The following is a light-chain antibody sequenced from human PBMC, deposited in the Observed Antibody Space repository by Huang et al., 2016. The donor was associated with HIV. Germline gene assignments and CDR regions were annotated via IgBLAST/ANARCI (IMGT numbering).Light chain of an antibody. CDR3: QKYDSAPRT. J-gene: IGKJ1*01. CDR2: AAS. Sequence: IEMTQSPPSLSASIGDRVTLTCRASRDISTFLAWFNQKPGKPPKLLIYAASFLHSGVPSRFSGSGSGTDFTLTISSLQSEDVGYYYCQKYDSAPRTFAQGTKVDLK. CDR1: RDISTF. V-gene: IGKV1-27*01.